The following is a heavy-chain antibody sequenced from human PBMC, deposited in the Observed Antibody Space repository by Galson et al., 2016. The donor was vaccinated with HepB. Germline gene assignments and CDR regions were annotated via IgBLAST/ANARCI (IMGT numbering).Heavy chain of an antibody. D-gene: IGHD6-13*01. CDR3: AKGQQLAYFDY. V-gene: IGHV3-23*01. J-gene: IGHJ4*02. CDR2: ISGSDGST. CDR1: GFTFSSYA. Sequence: SLRLSCAASGFTFSSYAMSWVRQAPGKGLEWVSAISGSDGSTYYADSVKGRFTISRDNSKNTRYLQMNSLRAEDTAVYYCAKGQQLAYFDYWGQGTLVTVAS.